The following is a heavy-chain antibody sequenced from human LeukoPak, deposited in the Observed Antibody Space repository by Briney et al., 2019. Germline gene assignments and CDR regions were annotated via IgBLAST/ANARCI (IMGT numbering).Heavy chain of an antibody. V-gene: IGHV4-39*07. CDR3: ARFSGSYAPVVDY. CDR1: GVSISSSNYY. Sequence: SETLSLTCTVSGVSISSSNYYWGWIRQPPGKGLEWIGSIYYSGSTYYSPSLKSRVTISVDTSKNQFSLKLSSVTAADTAVYYCARFSGSYAPVVDYWGQGTLVTVSS. J-gene: IGHJ4*02. CDR2: IYYSGST. D-gene: IGHD1-26*01.